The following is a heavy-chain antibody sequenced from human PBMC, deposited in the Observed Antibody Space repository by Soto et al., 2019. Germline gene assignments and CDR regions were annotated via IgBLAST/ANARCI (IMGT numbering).Heavy chain of an antibody. V-gene: IGHV1-69*13. D-gene: IGHD3-16*02. Sequence: SVKCSGKTSGATFSSCAINWVRQAPGQKLEWMGGIIPIFGTANDAQKFQGRVTITADESTSTAYMQLSSLRAEDTAVYYCTFVLFVIAPDGMVFGAQGATVPV. CDR1: GATFSSCA. CDR2: IIPIFGTA. CDR3: TFVLFVIAPDGMVF. J-gene: IGHJ6*02.